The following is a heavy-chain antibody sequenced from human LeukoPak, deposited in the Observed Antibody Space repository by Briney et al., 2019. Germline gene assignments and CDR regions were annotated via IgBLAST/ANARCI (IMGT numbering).Heavy chain of an antibody. CDR1: GFTFSTYS. D-gene: IGHD1-1*01. V-gene: IGHV3-21*01. Sequence: GGSLRLSCAASGFTFSTYSMHWVRQARGKGLEWVSFISTSSSYIFYADSVKGRFTISRDDAKDSLYLQMNSLRAEDTAVYYCARTTLLGLDPPYWGQGTLVTVSS. J-gene: IGHJ4*02. CDR2: ISTSSSYI. CDR3: ARTTLLGLDPPY.